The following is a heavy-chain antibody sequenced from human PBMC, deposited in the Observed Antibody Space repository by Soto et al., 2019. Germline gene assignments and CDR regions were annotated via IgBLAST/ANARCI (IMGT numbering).Heavy chain of an antibody. CDR3: TALGIAAAGRTRDGMDV. CDR2: IRSKANSYAT. V-gene: IGHV3-73*01. J-gene: IGHJ6*02. D-gene: IGHD6-13*01. Sequence: PGGSLRLSCAASGFTFSGSAMHWVRQASGKVLEWVGRIRSKANSYATAYAASVKGRFTISRDDSKNTAYLQMNSLKTEDTAVYYCTALGIAAAGRTRDGMDVWGQGTTVTVSS. CDR1: GFTFSGSA.